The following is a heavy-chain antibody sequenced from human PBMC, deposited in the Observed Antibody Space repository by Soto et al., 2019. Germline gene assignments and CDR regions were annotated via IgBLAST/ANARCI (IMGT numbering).Heavy chain of an antibody. CDR2: INAGNGNT. Sequence: ASVKVSCKASGYTFTSYSMHWVRQAPGQRLEWMGWINAGNGNTKYSQKFQGRVTITRDTSASTAYMELSSLRSEDTAVYYCARDRGGSGWPFGGFDPWGQGTLVTVSS. V-gene: IGHV1-3*01. CDR1: GYTFTSYS. CDR3: ARDRGGSGWPFGGFDP. J-gene: IGHJ5*02. D-gene: IGHD6-19*01.